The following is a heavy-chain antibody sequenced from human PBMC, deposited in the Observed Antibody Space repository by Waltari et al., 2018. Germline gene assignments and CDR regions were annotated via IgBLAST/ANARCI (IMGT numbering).Heavy chain of an antibody. Sequence: EMQLVESGGGLVQPGGSLRLTCAASDFTFSSYTMKWVRQAPGKGLEWVSVIYSGGSTYYADSVKGRFTISRDNSKNTLYLQMNSLRAEDTAVYYCASGGDYTHYYYGMDVWGQGTTVTVSS. D-gene: IGHD4-17*01. CDR2: IYSGGST. J-gene: IGHJ6*02. CDR3: ASGGDYTHYYYGMDV. V-gene: IGHV3-53*01. CDR1: DFTFSSYT.